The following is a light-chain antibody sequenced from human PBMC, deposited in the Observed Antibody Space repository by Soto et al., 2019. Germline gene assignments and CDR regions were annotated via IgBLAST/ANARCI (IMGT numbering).Light chain of an antibody. CDR3: QQYNSYSET. J-gene: IGKJ1*01. Sequence: IQMNQSPSSLSASVEDRVIITCRASQSISNHLNWYQQKPGKAPKLLIFAASSLQSGVPSRFSGSGSGTEFTLTINSLQPDDFATYFCQQYNSYSETFGQGAKV. CDR2: AAS. V-gene: IGKV1-39*01. CDR1: QSISNH.